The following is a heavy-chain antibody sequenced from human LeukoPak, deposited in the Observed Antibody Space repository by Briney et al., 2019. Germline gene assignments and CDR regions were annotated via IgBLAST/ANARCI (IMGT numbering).Heavy chain of an antibody. CDR1: GGSMSSYY. CDR2: IYNSGST. Sequence: PSETLSLTCTVSGGSMSSYYWSWIRQPPGKGLEWIGYIYNSGSTHYNPSLKSRVTISVDTYKNQFSLKLSSVTAADTAVYYCASLQLRGVDYFDYWGQGTLVTASS. D-gene: IGHD5-24*01. J-gene: IGHJ4*02. V-gene: IGHV4-59*06. CDR3: ASLQLRGVDYFDY.